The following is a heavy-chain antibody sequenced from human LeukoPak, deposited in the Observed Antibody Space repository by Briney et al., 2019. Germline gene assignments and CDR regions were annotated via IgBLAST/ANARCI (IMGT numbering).Heavy chain of an antibody. V-gene: IGHV4-59*01. CDR3: ARLYSRSWYYFDY. Sequence: SETLSLTCTVSGGSISSYYWSWIRQPPGKGLEWIGYIYYSGSTNYNPSLKSRVTISVDTSKNQFSLKLSSVTAADTAVYYCARLYSRSWYYFDYWGQGTLVTVSS. J-gene: IGHJ4*02. D-gene: IGHD6-13*01. CDR1: GGSISSYY. CDR2: IYYSGST.